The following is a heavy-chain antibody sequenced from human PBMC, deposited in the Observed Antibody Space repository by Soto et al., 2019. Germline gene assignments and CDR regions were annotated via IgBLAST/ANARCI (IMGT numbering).Heavy chain of an antibody. CDR3: GRFKGCSGGSCYPYFDY. V-gene: IGHV3-30-3*01. CDR2: MSYDGSNK. CDR1: GFTFSSYA. Sequence: QVQLVESGGGVVQPGRSLRLSCAASGFTFSSYAMHWVRQAPGKGLEWVAVMSYDGSNKYYADSVKGRFTISRDNSKNTMYLQMNSRRAEDTAVYYCGRFKGCSGGSCYPYFDYWGQGTLVTVSS. D-gene: IGHD2-15*01. J-gene: IGHJ4*02.